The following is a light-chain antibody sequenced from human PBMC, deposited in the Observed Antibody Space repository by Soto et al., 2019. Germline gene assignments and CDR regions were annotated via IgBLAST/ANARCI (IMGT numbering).Light chain of an antibody. CDR1: SSDIGAYNF. J-gene: IGLJ2*01. CDR3: TSRTTSTTML. V-gene: IGLV2-14*03. Sequence: QSALTQPASVSGSPGQSITISCTGTSSDIGAYNFVSWYQQHPGKAPKLMLYDVNIRPSGVSNRFSGSKSGNTASLTISGLQAEDEADYYCTSRTTSTTMLFGGGTKLTVL. CDR2: DVN.